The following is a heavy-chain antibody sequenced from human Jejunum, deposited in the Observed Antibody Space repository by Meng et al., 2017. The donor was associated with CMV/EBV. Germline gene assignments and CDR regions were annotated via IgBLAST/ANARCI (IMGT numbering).Heavy chain of an antibody. D-gene: IGHD4-11*01. CDR1: GSIFGDFA. CDR3: AREGPDYTSSYFDY. J-gene: IGHJ4*02. V-gene: IGHV3-30*03. CDR2: ISYDGNNR. Sequence: QVQLVESGXGVIHPGRSLTLSCAASGSIFGDFALHWVRQAPGKGLEWVAIISYDGNNRYADSVKGRFTISRDNSRNTLYLQMDSLRADDTAVYYCAREGPDYTSSYFDYWGQGTLVTVAS.